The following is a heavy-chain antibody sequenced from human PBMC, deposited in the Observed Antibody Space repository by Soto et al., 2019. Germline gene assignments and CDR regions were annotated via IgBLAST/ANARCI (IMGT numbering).Heavy chain of an antibody. Sequence: GGSLRLSCAASGFTFSSYGMHWVRQAPGKGLEWVAVISYDGSNKYYADSVKGRFTISRDNSKNTLYLQMNSLRAEDTAVYYCAKDQYYYGSGSYGMDVWGQGTTVTVSS. D-gene: IGHD3-10*01. CDR1: GFTFSSYG. V-gene: IGHV3-30*18. CDR2: ISYDGSNK. CDR3: AKDQYYYGSGSYGMDV. J-gene: IGHJ6*02.